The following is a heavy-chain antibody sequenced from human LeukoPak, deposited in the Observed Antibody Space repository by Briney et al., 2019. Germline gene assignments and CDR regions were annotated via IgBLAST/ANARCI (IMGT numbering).Heavy chain of an antibody. CDR2: IYTGGNT. D-gene: IGHD5-12*01. CDR1: GFTVDSNY. V-gene: IGHV3-53*01. CDR3: AKDGYSDYDPTYFDY. Sequence: GGSLRLSCAASGFTVDSNYLSWVRQAPGKGLEWVSTIYTGGNTYYAASVKGRFTISRDNSKNTLYLQMNSLRAEDTAVYYCAKDGYSDYDPTYFDYWGQGTLVTVSS. J-gene: IGHJ4*02.